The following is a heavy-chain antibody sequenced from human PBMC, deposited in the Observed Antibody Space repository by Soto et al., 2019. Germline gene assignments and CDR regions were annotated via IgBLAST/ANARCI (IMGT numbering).Heavy chain of an antibody. CDR2: INARSGDT. J-gene: IGHJ5*02. D-gene: IGHD1-26*01. V-gene: IGHV1-2*05. Sequence: QVQLVQSGAEVKKPGASVKVSCKASEYTFIGYYIHWVRQAPGQGLEWKGRINARSGDTTYAQKSQGRLTMTRDTTISTAYMELSSLRSDDTVVYYCGRDGVGATPLGWFDPWGQGSLVTVSS. CDR3: GRDGVGATPLGWFDP. CDR1: EYTFIGYY.